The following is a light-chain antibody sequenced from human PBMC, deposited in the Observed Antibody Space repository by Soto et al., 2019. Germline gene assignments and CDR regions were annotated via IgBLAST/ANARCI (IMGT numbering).Light chain of an antibody. Sequence: EIVMTQSPATLSVSPGERATLSCRASQSVSSNLAWYQQKPGQAPRLLIYGASTRATGIPARFSGSESGTEFTLTISSLQSEDFAVYDCQQYNNWLTFGGGTKVEIK. CDR2: GAS. V-gene: IGKV3-15*01. J-gene: IGKJ4*01. CDR1: QSVSSN. CDR3: QQYNNWLT.